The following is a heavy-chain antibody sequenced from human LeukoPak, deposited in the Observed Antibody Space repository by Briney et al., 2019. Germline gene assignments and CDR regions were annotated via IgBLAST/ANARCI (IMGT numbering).Heavy chain of an antibody. CDR2: IYPADSDS. Sequence: GESLKISCKGSGSTFSNYWIAWVRQLPGKGLEWMGIIYPADSDSRYSPSFQGQVTISVDRSINTAYLQWSSLKASDTAMYYCAIRSYYDTRGYYYFDYWGQGTLVTVSA. J-gene: IGHJ4*02. CDR3: AIRSYYDTRGYYYFDY. D-gene: IGHD3-22*01. CDR1: GSTFSNYW. V-gene: IGHV5-51*01.